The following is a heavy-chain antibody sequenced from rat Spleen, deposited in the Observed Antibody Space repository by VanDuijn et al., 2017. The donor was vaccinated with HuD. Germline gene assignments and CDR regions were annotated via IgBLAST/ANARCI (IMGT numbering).Heavy chain of an antibody. J-gene: IGHJ4*01. CDR3: TTDRTGALMDA. D-gene: IGHD5-1*01. Sequence: EMQLVESGGGLVQPGRSMKLSCAASRFTFSNYDMAWVRQAPKKGLEWVAYISYDGGTTYYRDSVKGRFTISRDNAKSTLYLQMDSLRSEDTATYYCTTDRTGALMDAWGQGASVTVSS. V-gene: IGHV5-20*01. CDR1: RFTFSNYD. CDR2: ISYDGGTT.